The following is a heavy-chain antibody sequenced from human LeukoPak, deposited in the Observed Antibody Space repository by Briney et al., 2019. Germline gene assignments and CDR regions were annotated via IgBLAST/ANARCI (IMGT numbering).Heavy chain of an antibody. CDR1: GFTVSSNY. V-gene: IGHV3-66*01. D-gene: IGHD2/OR15-2a*01. CDR2: IYSGDST. Sequence: GGSLRLSCAASGFTVSSNYMSWVRQAPGKGLEWVSVIYSGDSTYYADSVKGGFTISRDNSKNTLYLQMNSLRAEDTAVYYCARDRALDDNNSKGYYMDVWGKGTTVTISS. J-gene: IGHJ6*03. CDR3: ARDRALDDNNSKGYYMDV.